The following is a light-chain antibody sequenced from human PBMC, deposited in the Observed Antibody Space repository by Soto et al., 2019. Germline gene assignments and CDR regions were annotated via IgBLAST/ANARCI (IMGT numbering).Light chain of an antibody. J-gene: IGKJ2*01. Sequence: DTVFTQSPGTLSLSPGERATLSCRASQSVSSSYLAWYQQKPGQAPRLLIYGASSRATGIPARFSGSGSGTDFTLTISRLEPEDFAVYYCQQYGSSPTFGQGTKVDIK. CDR2: GAS. CDR1: QSVSSSY. V-gene: IGKV3-20*01. CDR3: QQYGSSPT.